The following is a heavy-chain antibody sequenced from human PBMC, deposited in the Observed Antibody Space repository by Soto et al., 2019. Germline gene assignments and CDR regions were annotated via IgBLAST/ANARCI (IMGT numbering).Heavy chain of an antibody. Sequence: SETRSLTCAVSAGSISSGGYSCSWIRQPTGKGLEWIGYIYHSGSTYYNPSLKSRVTISVDRSKNQFSLKLSSVTAADTAVYYCARVVGGCQQLGREIGYYGMDVWGQGTTVTVSS. CDR3: ARVVGGCQQLGREIGYYGMDV. J-gene: IGHJ6*02. CDR1: AGSISSGGYS. D-gene: IGHD6-13*01. V-gene: IGHV4-30-2*01. CDR2: IYHSGST.